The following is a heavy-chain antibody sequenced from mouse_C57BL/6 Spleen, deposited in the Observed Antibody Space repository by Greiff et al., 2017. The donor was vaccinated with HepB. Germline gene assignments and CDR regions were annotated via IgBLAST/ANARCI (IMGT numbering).Heavy chain of an antibody. CDR3: AREGISNGYFDV. Sequence: QVQLQQPGAELVRPGSSVKLSCKASGYTFTSYWMHWVKQRPIQGLEWIGNIDPSDSETHYNQKFKDKATLTVDKSSSTAYMQLSSLTSEDSAVYYCAREGISNGYFDVWGTGTTVTVSS. J-gene: IGHJ1*03. CDR1: GYTFTSYW. CDR2: IDPSDSET. V-gene: IGHV1-52*01. D-gene: IGHD2-5*01.